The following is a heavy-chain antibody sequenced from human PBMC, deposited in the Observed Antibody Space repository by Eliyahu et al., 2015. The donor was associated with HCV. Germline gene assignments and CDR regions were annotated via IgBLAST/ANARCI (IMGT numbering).Heavy chain of an antibody. D-gene: IGHD3-10*01. CDR3: ASRPTRGPLSD. V-gene: IGHV4-31*03. Sequence: QVQLQESGPGLVKPSQTLSLTXTVSGXSXXSGGYYWSWIRQHPGXGXEWIGYIYYSGSTYYNPSLKSRVTISVDTSKNQFSLKLSSVTAADTAVYYCASRPTRGPLSDWGQGTLVTVSS. CDR2: IYYSGST. CDR1: GXSXXSGGYY. J-gene: IGHJ4*02.